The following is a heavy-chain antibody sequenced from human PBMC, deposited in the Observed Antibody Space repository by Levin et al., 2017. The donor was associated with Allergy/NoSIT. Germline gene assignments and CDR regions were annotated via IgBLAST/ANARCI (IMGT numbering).Heavy chain of an antibody. CDR1: GFTFSSYA. V-gene: IGHV3-23*01. D-gene: IGHD6-13*01. CDR2: ISGSGGST. CDR3: ANQRGIAAPMPFDY. Sequence: GESLKISCAASGFTFSSYAMSWVRQAPGKGLEWVSAISGSGGSTYYADSVKGRFTISRDNSKNTLYLQMNSLRAEDTAVYYCANQRGIAAPMPFDYWGQGTLVTVSS. J-gene: IGHJ4*02.